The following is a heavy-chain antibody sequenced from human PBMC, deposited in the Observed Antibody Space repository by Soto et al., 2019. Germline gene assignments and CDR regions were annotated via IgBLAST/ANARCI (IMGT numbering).Heavy chain of an antibody. D-gene: IGHD1-26*01. V-gene: IGHV1-69*02. CDR2: IIPILGIA. J-gene: IGHJ3*02. CDR3: ARARREDDAFAI. CDR1: GGTFSSYT. Sequence: SVKVSCKASGGTFSSYTISWVRQAPGQGLEWMGRIIPILGIANYAQNFQGRVTIPADKSTSTAYMELSSRRSEDTAVYYGARARREDDAFAIWGQWTIVTVSS.